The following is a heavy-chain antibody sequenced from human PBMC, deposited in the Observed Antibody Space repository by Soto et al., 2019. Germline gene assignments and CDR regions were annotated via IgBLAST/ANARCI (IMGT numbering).Heavy chain of an antibody. CDR2: ISTSNGDT. Sequence: ASVKVSCKASGYSFISHGITWVRQAPGQGLEWVGWISTSNGDTDIAQRFQGSVAMTIDTSARTVYLEVRRLRSDDSAVYYCVRNNHGAGNYYYAMDVWGQGTTVTVSS. CDR1: GYSFISHG. CDR3: VRNNHGAGNYYYAMDV. V-gene: IGHV1-18*01. D-gene: IGHD3-10*01. J-gene: IGHJ6*02.